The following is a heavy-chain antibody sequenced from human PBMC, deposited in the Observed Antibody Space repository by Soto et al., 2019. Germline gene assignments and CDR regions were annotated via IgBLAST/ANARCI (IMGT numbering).Heavy chain of an antibody. V-gene: IGHV3-11*05. CDR3: ATAAIGYCSGGRCNASPNPDDY. D-gene: IGHD2-15*01. CDR1: EFTFSDYY. Sequence: QVQLVESGGGLVKPGGSLRLSCAASEFTFSDYYMSWIRQAPGKGLEWVSYITSSSSYTNYADSVKGRFTISRDNAKNSLYLQMNSLRAEDTAVYYCATAAIGYCSGGRCNASPNPDDYWGQGTLVTVSS. J-gene: IGHJ4*02. CDR2: ITSSSSYT.